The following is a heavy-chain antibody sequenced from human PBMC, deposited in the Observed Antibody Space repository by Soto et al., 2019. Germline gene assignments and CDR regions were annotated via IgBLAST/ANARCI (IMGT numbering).Heavy chain of an antibody. D-gene: IGHD6-13*01. CDR2: IYYSGST. V-gene: IGHV4-31*01. CDR3: ARVPGILPGDWFDP. CDR1: GGSISSGGYY. J-gene: IGHJ5*02. Sequence: QVQLQESGPGLVKPSQTLSLTCTVSGGSISSGGYYWSWIRQHPGKGLEWIGYIYYSGSTYYNPSLKSHVTISVDTSKNQSALKLSSVTAADTAVYYCARVPGILPGDWFDPWGQGTLVTVSS.